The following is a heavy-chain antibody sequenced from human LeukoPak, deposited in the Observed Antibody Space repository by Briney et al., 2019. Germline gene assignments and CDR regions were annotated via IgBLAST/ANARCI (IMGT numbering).Heavy chain of an antibody. D-gene: IGHD5-12*01. CDR1: GGTFSSYA. J-gene: IGHJ5*02. CDR3: ARGPTQISDSGYEGFGFDP. Sequence: PWASVKVSCKASGGTFSSYAISWVRQAPGQGLEWMGWIIPNIGTANYAQKFQGRVTITTDESTSTAYMELSSLRSEDTAVYYCARGPTQISDSGYEGFGFDPWGQGTLVTVSS. V-gene: IGHV1-69*05. CDR2: IIPNIGTA.